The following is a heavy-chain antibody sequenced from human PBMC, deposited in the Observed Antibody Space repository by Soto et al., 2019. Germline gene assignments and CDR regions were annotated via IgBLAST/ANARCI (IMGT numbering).Heavy chain of an antibody. Sequence: ASVKVSCKASGYTFTSYGISWVRQAPGQGLEWMGWISAYNGNTNYAQKLQGRVTMTTDTSTSTAYMELRSLRSDDTAVYYCARRALTSSGWEQDKIDYWGQGTLVTVSS. V-gene: IGHV1-18*01. D-gene: IGHD6-19*01. J-gene: IGHJ4*02. CDR1: GYTFTSYG. CDR3: ARRALTSSGWEQDKIDY. CDR2: ISAYNGNT.